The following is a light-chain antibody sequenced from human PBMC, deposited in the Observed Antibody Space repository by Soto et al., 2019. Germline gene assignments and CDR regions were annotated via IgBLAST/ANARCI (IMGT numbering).Light chain of an antibody. CDR2: DVS. J-gene: IGLJ1*01. Sequence: QAVLTQPRSVSGSPGQSVTISCTGTSSDVGGYNYVSWYQQHPGKAPKLMIYDVSKRPSRVPDRFSGSKSGNTASLTISGLQAEDEADYYCCSYAGTYTHYVFGTGTKLTVL. V-gene: IGLV2-11*01. CDR1: SSDVGGYNY. CDR3: CSYAGTYTHYV.